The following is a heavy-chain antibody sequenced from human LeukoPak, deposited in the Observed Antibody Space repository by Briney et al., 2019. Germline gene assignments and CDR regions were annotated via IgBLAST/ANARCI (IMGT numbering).Heavy chain of an antibody. V-gene: IGHV4-34*01. D-gene: IGHD2-8*02. CDR2: INHSGST. CDR1: GGSFSGYY. Sequence: SETLSLTCAVYGGSFSGYYWSWIRQPPGKGLEWIGEINHSGSTNYNPSLKSRVTISVDTSKNQFSLKLSSVTAADTAVYYCARQYRWFGYYYYYMDVWGKGTTVTVSS. CDR3: ARQYRWFGYYYYYMDV. J-gene: IGHJ6*03.